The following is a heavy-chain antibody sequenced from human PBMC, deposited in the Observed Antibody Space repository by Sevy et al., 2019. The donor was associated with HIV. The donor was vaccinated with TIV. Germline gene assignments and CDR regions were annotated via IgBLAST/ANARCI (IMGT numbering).Heavy chain of an antibody. CDR2: IIPIFGTA. V-gene: IGHV1-69*13. Sequence: ASVKVSCKASGGTFSSYAISWVRQAPGQGLEWMGGIIPIFGTANYAQKFQGRVTITADESTSTAYMELSSLRSEDTAGYYCARAGYCSSTSCYGQPDYYYYYGMDVWGQGTTVTVSS. CDR3: ARAGYCSSTSCYGQPDYYYYYGMDV. CDR1: GGTFSSYA. D-gene: IGHD2-2*01. J-gene: IGHJ6*02.